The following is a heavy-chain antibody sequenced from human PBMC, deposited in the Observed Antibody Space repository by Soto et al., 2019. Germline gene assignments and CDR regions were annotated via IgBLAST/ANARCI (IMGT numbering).Heavy chain of an antibody. J-gene: IGHJ5*02. D-gene: IGHD3-3*01. CDR1: GFTFSDYY. CDR2: ISSSGSTI. CDR3: ARVVGRVTIFGVHNWFDP. Sequence: PGGSLRLSCAASGFTFSDYYMSWIRQAPGKGLGWVSYISSSGSTIYYADSVKGRFTISRDNAKNSLYLQMNSLRAEDTAVYYCARVVGRVTIFGVHNWFDPWGQGTLVTVSS. V-gene: IGHV3-11*01.